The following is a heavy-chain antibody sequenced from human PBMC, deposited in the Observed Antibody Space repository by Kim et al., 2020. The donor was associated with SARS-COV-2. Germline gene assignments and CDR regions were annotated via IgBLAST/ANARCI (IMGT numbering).Heavy chain of an antibody. V-gene: IGHV1-24*01. CDR2: ET. J-gene: IGHJ4*02. CDR3: ASYYTGSYFDY. D-gene: IGHD1-26*01. Sequence: ETIYAQKFQGRVTMTEDKSTDTAYMDLSSLRSEDTAVYYCASYYTGSYFDYWGQGTLITVSS.